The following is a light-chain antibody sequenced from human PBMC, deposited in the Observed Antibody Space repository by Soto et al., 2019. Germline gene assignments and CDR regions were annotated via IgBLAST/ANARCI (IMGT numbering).Light chain of an antibody. CDR2: ADS. Sequence: DIQMTQSPSSLSASVGDRVTITCRASQSISSYLHWYQHKTGKAPKILIYADSNLQSGVPSRFGGSGSGTDLSLTISSLQPEDFATYYCQQSYSLLPTXGQGTKVDIK. V-gene: IGKV1-39*01. J-gene: IGKJ1*01. CDR1: QSISSY. CDR3: QQSYSLLPT.